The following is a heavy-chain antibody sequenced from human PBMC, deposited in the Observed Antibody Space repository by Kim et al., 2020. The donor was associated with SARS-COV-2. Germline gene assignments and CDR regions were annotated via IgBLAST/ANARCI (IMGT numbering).Heavy chain of an antibody. CDR3: AKPLWFGELLSPPLNY. J-gene: IGHJ4*02. V-gene: IGHV3-30*18. CDR1: GFTFSSYG. CDR2: ISYDGSNK. Sequence: GGSLRLSCAASGFTFSSYGMHWVRQAPGKGLEWVAVISYDGSNKYYADSVKGRFTISRDNSKNTLYLQMNSLRAEDTAVYYCAKPLWFGELLSPPLNYWGQGTLVTVSS. D-gene: IGHD3-10*01.